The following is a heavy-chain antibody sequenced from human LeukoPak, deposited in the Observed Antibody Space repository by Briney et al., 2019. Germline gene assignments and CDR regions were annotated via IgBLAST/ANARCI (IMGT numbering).Heavy chain of an antibody. V-gene: IGHV3-NL1*01. D-gene: IGHD4-23*01. CDR2: IGGGGSDI. Sequence: GGSLRLSCAASGFIFSTYGMHWVRQAPGKGLEWVSVIGGGGSDIQYADSVKGRFSISRDNSKNTLYLQINSLRVEDTAVYYCAKYAPPTTVVTRFFDCWGQGTLVTVSS. J-gene: IGHJ4*02. CDR3: AKYAPPTTVVTRFFDC. CDR1: GFIFSTYG.